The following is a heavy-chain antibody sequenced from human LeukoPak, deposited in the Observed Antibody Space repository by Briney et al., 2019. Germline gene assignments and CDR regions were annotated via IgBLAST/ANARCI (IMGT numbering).Heavy chain of an antibody. V-gene: IGHV1-2*02. J-gene: IGHJ6*02. CDR1: GYTFTGYY. CDR2: INPDSGGT. CDR3: AREGSGSYYYYYGMDV. Sequence: ASVKVSCKASGYTFTGYYMHWVRQAPGQGLGWMGWINPDSGGTNYAQKFQGRVTMTRDTSISTAYMELSRLRSDDTAVYYCAREGSGSYYYYYGMDVWGQGTTVTVSS. D-gene: IGHD6-19*01.